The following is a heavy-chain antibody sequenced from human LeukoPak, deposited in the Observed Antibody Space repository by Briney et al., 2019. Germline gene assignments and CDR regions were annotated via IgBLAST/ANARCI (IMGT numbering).Heavy chain of an antibody. V-gene: IGHV4-4*02. Sequence: SGTLSLTCGVSGGSISSSKWWTWVRQSPGKGLAWIGEIYDSVNAKYNPSLRSRVTISVDKSKNQFSLKLTSMTAADTAVYYCARGLSRMVAALEGNQFDSWGQGTLVTVSS. CDR2: IYDSVNA. D-gene: IGHD2-15*01. J-gene: IGHJ4*02. CDR1: GGSISSSKW. CDR3: ARGLSRMVAALEGNQFDS.